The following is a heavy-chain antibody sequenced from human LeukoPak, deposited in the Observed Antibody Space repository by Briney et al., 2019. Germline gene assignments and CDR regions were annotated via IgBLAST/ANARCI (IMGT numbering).Heavy chain of an antibody. J-gene: IGHJ4*02. CDR2: ISSSSSYI. CDR3: ARQSGYDPAGPPFFDY. Sequence: GGSLRLSCAASGFTFSSYSMNWVRQAPGKGLEWVSSISSSSSYIYYADSVKSRFTISRDNAKNSLYLQMNSLRAEDTAVYYCARQSGYDPAGPPFFDYWGQGTLVTVSS. V-gene: IGHV3-21*01. D-gene: IGHD5-12*01. CDR1: GFTFSSYS.